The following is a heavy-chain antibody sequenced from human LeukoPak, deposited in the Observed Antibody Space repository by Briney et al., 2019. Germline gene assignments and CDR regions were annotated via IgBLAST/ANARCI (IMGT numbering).Heavy chain of an antibody. V-gene: IGHV3-48*04. Sequence: GGSLRLSCAASGFTSSSFTMNWVRQAPGKGLEWVSYISSSSDSIHYADSVKGRFTISRDNAKNSLYLQMNSLRVEDTAVYYCARVERGWDFSWGQGTLVTVSS. J-gene: IGHJ5*02. D-gene: IGHD6-19*01. CDR2: ISSSSDSI. CDR1: GFTSSSFT. CDR3: ARVERGWDFS.